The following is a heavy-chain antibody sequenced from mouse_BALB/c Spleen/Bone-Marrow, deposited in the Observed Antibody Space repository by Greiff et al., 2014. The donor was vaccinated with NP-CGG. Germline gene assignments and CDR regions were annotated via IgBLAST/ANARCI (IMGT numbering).Heavy chain of an antibody. CDR1: GFTFSDYY. CDR2: ISNGGGST. Sequence: DVHLVESGGGLVQPGGSLKLSCATSGFTFSDYYMYWVRQTPEKRLEWVAYISNGGGSTYYPDTVKGRFTISRDNAKNTLYLQMSRLKSEDTAMYYCARQNYRGAMDYWGQGTSVTVSS. J-gene: IGHJ4*01. V-gene: IGHV5-12*02. CDR3: ARQNYRGAMDY. D-gene: IGHD2-14*01.